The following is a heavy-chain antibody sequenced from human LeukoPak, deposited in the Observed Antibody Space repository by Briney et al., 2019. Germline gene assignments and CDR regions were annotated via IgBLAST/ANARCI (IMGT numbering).Heavy chain of an antibody. CDR1: GYIFTSYW. V-gene: IGHV5-51*01. CDR3: ARHTRYSSSSRVFDY. D-gene: IGHD6-6*01. CDR2: IYPGDSDT. Sequence: GESLKISCKGSGYIFTSYWIGWVRQMPGKGLEWMGIIYPGDSDTRYSPSFQGQVTISADKSISTAYLQWSSLKASDTAMYYCARHTRYSSSSRVFDYWGQGTLVTVSS. J-gene: IGHJ4*02.